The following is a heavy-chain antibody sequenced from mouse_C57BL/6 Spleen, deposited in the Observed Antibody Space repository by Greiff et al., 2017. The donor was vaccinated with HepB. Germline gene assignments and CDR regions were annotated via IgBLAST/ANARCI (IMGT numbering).Heavy chain of an antibody. CDR3: ARAYYDGSSLYAMDY. J-gene: IGHJ4*01. V-gene: IGHV1-52*01. CDR2: IDPSDSET. Sequence: QVQLQQPGAELVRPGSSVKLSCKASGYTFTSYWMHWVKQRPIQGLEWIGNIDPSDSETHYNQKFKDKATLTVDKSSSTAYMQLSSLTSEDSAVYYCARAYYDGSSLYAMDYWGQGTSVTVSS. CDR1: GYTFTSYW. D-gene: IGHD1-1*01.